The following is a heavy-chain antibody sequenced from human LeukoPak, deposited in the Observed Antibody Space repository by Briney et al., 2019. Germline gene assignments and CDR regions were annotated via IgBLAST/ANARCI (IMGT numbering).Heavy chain of an antibody. V-gene: IGHV1-8*01. D-gene: IGHD5-18*01. CDR1: GYTFTSYD. Sequence: ASVKVSCKASGYTFTSYDINWVRQATGQVLEWMGWMNRNSGNTGYAQKFQGRVTMTRNTSISTAYMELSSLRSEDTAVYYCARGPGYSYGFSYYYYYGMDVWGQGTTVTVSS. CDR2: MNRNSGNT. CDR3: ARGPGYSYGFSYYYYYGMDV. J-gene: IGHJ6*02.